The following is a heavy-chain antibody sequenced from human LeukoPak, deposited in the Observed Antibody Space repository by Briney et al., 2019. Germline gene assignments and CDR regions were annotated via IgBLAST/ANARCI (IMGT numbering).Heavy chain of an antibody. V-gene: IGHV4-39*01. CDR1: GGSISSTTSY. D-gene: IGHD2-2*03. CDR2: IYYSGIT. J-gene: IGHJ4*02. Sequence: TTSETLSLTCAVSGGSISSTTSYWGRIRQPPGKGLEWIGRIYYSGITFYNPSLKSRVTISVDTSKNQLSLRLSSVTAADTAVYYCARHGSTDYFDYWGQGTLVTVSS. CDR3: ARHGSTDYFDY.